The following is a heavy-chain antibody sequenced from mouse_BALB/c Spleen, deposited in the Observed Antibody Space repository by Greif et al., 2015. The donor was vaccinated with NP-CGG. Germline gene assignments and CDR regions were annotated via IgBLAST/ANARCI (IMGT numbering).Heavy chain of an antibody. Sequence: QVQLQQSGAELVRPGTSVKVSCKASGYAFTNYLIEWVKQRPGQGLEWIGVINPGSGGTNYDEKFKGKATLTADKSSSTAYMQLSSLTSDDSAVYFCARDYRYDVYFDYWGQGTTLTVSS. CDR3: ARDYRYDVYFDY. J-gene: IGHJ2*01. CDR2: INPGSGGT. CDR1: GYAFTNYL. D-gene: IGHD2-14*01. V-gene: IGHV1-54*01.